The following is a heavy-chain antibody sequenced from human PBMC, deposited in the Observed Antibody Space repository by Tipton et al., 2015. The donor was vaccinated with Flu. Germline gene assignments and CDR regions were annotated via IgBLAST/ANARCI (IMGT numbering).Heavy chain of an antibody. J-gene: IGHJ4*02. D-gene: IGHD2-2*01. CDR1: GGSISSYY. Sequence: TLSLTCTVSGGSISSYYWSWIRQPPGKGLEWIAYFYYSGSTNYNPSLKSRVTISVDTSKNQFSLKLSSVTAADTAVYYCARDRWEYARGFDSWGQGTLVTVSP. V-gene: IGHV4-59*01. CDR2: FYYSGST. CDR3: ARDRWEYARGFDS.